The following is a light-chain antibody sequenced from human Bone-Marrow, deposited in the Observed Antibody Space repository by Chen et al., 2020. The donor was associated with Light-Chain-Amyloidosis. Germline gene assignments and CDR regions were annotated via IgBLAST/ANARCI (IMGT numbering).Light chain of an antibody. CDR3: SSYTITNTLV. CDR2: EVT. Sequence: QSVLTHPASVSGSPVQSVTISCTGTSRAVGGDNHVSLYQQHPDKAPKLMIYEVTNRPSWVPGRFSGSKSDNTASLTISGLQTEDEADYFCSSYTITNTLVFGSGTRVTVL. J-gene: IGLJ1*01. CDR1: SRAVGGDNH. V-gene: IGLV2-14*01.